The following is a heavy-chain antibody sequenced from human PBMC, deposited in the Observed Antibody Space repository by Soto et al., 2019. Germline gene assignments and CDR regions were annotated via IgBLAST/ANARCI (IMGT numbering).Heavy chain of an antibody. J-gene: IGHJ5*02. CDR3: ARGIATGQLDP. CDR2: INPDNGST. D-gene: IGHD2-15*01. CDR1: GYTFTRYT. Sequence: ASVKVSCKASGYTFTRYTMNWVRQAPGQRLEWMGWINPDNGSTKSSQKFQDRVIITRDTSASTAYMDLSSLRSEDTAVYYCARGIATGQLDPWGQGTLVTVSS. V-gene: IGHV1-3*01.